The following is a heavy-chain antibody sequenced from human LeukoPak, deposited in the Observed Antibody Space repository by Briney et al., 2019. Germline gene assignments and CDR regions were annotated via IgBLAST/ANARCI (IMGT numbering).Heavy chain of an antibody. CDR3: ARGVWSGYYTLYYFDY. D-gene: IGHD3-3*01. Sequence: PGGSLRLSRAASGFTFSDHYMDWVRQAPGKGLEWVGRIRNKADTYTTEYAASVEGRFTISRDDSKNSLYLQMNSLKTEDTAVYYCARGVWSGYYTLYYFDYWGQGTLVTVSS. J-gene: IGHJ4*02. V-gene: IGHV3-72*01. CDR1: GFTFSDHY. CDR2: IRNKADTYTT.